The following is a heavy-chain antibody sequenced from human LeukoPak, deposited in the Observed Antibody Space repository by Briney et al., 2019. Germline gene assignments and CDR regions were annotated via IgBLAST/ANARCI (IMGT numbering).Heavy chain of an antibody. V-gene: IGHV3-74*01. CDR2: INSDGSST. Sequence: GGSLRLPCAASGFTFSNYWMHWVRQTPGKGLVWVSRINSDGSSTSNADSVKGRFTISRDNAKNRLYLQMNSLRAEDTAVCYCVRGGYNWNYDGFDSWGQGTLVTVSS. CDR3: VRGGYNWNYDGFDS. CDR1: GFTFSNYW. J-gene: IGHJ4*02. D-gene: IGHD1-7*01.